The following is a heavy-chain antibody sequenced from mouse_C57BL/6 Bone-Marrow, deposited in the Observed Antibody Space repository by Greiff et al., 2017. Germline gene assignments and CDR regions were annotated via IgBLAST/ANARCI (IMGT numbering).Heavy chain of an antibody. J-gene: IGHJ4*01. CDR2: IYPGGGYT. CDR1: GYTFTNYW. D-gene: IGHD2-5*01. CDR3: AYYSNYYAMDY. V-gene: IGHV1-63*01. Sequence: VMLVESGAELVRPGTSVKMSCKASGYTFTNYWIGWAKQRPGHGLEWIGDIYPGGGYTNYNEKFKGKATLTADKSSSTAYMQFSSLTSEDSAIYYCAYYSNYYAMDYWGQGTSVTVSS.